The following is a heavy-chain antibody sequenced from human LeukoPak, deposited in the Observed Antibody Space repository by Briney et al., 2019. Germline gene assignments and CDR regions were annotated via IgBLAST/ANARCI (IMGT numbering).Heavy chain of an antibody. CDR3: ARPYYDSSGYYYY. V-gene: IGHV3-21*01. CDR2: ISSSSSYI. D-gene: IGHD3-22*01. CDR1: GFTFSSYS. J-gene: IGHJ4*02. Sequence: GGSLRLSCAASGFTFSSYSMNWVRQAPGKGLEWVSSISSSSSYIYYADSVKGRFTISRDNAKNSLYLQMNSLRAEDTAVCYCARPYYDSSGYYYYWGQGTLVTVSS.